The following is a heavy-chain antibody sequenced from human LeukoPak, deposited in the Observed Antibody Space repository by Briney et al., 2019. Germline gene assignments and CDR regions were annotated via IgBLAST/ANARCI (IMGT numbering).Heavy chain of an antibody. J-gene: IGHJ6*04. D-gene: IGHD3-10*01. CDR3: ARDRGFGQADV. V-gene: IGHV3-7*01. CDR1: GFTFSGYW. Sequence: GGSLRLSCAASGFTFSGYWMSWLRQAPGKGLEWVANIKQDGGEKCYVDSVKGRFTISRDNAKNSLYLQMNRLRAEDTAVYYCARDRGFGQADVWGKGTTVTVSS. CDR2: IKQDGGEK.